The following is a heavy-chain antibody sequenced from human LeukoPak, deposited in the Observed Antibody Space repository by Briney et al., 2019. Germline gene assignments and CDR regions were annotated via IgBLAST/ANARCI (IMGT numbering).Heavy chain of an antibody. CDR2: ISGDGGST. Sequence: GGSLRLSCAASGFTFDDYAIHWVRQGPGKGLEWIALISGDGGSTYYADSVKGRFTISRDNSKNSLFLQMNSLRSEDTALYYCAKDRDMITFGGTDSWGQGTLVTVSP. CDR3: AKDRDMITFGGTDS. CDR1: GFTFDDYA. V-gene: IGHV3-43*02. J-gene: IGHJ4*02. D-gene: IGHD3-16*01.